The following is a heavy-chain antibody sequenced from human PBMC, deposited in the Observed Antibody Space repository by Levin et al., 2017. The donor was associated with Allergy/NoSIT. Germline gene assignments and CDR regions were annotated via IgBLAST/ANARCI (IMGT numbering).Heavy chain of an antibody. J-gene: IGHJ3*02. CDR3: ARVRGPEEDAFDI. CDR1: GGSINSGDYY. V-gene: IGHV4-30-4*01. CDR2: IYNSGST. D-gene: IGHD3-10*01. Sequence: SETLSLTCTVSGGSINSGDYYWSWIRQPPGTGLEWIGYIYNSGSTYYNPALMSRLTISVHTSKNQFSLKLSSVTAADTAIYYCARVRGPEEDAFDIWGLGTMVTVSS.